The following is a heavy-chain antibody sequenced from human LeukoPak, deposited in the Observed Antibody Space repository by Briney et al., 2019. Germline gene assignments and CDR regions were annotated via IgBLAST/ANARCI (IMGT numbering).Heavy chain of an antibody. V-gene: IGHV3-30*04. Sequence: PGGSLRLSCAASGFTFSNYAMSWVRQAPGKGLEWVAVISYGGSNKYYADSVKGRFTISRDNSKNTLYLQMNSLRAEDTAVFFCARGAHRIATASKIDSWGQGTLVTVSS. CDR3: ARGAHRIATASKIDS. J-gene: IGHJ4*02. D-gene: IGHD6-13*01. CDR2: ISYGGSNK. CDR1: GFTFSNYA.